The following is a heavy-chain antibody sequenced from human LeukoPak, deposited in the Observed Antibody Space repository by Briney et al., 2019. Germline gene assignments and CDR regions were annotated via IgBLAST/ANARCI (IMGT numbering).Heavy chain of an antibody. J-gene: IGHJ3*02. Sequence: SETLSLTCTVSGGSISSYYWSWIRQPPGKGLEWIGEINHSGSTNYNPSLKSRVTISVGTSKNQFSLKLSSVTAADTAVYYCARGRDYDFWSGYYTGAFDIWGQGTMVTVSS. CDR2: INHSGST. V-gene: IGHV4-34*01. CDR1: GGSISSYY. CDR3: ARGRDYDFWSGYYTGAFDI. D-gene: IGHD3-3*01.